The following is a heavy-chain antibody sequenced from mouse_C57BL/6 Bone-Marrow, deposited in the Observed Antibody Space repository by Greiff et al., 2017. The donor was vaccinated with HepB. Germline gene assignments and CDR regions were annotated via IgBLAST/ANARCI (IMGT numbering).Heavy chain of an antibody. J-gene: IGHJ3*01. CDR3: ARHDGYWAWFAY. D-gene: IGHD2-3*01. CDR2: ILPSIGRT. CDR1: DSEVFPIAY. V-gene: IGHV15-2*01. Sequence: QVQLKESGSELRSPGSSVKLSCKDFDSEVFPIAYMSWVRKKPGHGFEWIGGILPSIGRTIYGEKFEDNATLDADTLSNTAYLELNSLTAEDSVIYYCARHDGYWAWFAYWGQGTRVTVSA.